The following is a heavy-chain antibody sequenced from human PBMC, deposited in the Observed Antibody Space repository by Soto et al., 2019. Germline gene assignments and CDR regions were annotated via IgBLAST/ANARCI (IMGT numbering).Heavy chain of an antibody. Sequence: PWGSLRLSCTASGFTFTSYGMGWFRQAPGKGLQWVSTIRGDGGQTHYTDSVKGRFSISRDNSKNTVYLQMDSLRAEDTAMYFWARDVGLDSDELFADWGQGTLVTVSS. CDR3: ARDVGLDSDELFAD. CDR1: GFTFTSYG. J-gene: IGHJ4*02. D-gene: IGHD4-17*01. CDR2: IRGDGGQT. V-gene: IGHV3-23*01.